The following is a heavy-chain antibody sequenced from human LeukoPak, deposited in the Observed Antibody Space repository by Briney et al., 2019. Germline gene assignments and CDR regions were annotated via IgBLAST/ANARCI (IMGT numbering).Heavy chain of an antibody. CDR2: IIPIFGTA. V-gene: IGHV1-69*05. CDR3: ARGTRNYDILTGYYRGGYFDY. Sequence: SVKVSCKASGGTFSSYAISWVRQAPGQGLEWMGGIIPIFGTANYAQKFQGRVTITTDESTSTAYMELSSVRSEHTAVYYCARGTRNYDILTGYYRGGYFDYWGQGTLVTVSS. CDR1: GGTFSSYA. J-gene: IGHJ4*02. D-gene: IGHD3-9*01.